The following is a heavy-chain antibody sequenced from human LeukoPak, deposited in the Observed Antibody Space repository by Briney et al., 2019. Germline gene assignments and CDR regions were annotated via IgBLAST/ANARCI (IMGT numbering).Heavy chain of an antibody. CDR3: AKSPSGRSRISRFDY. CDR2: ISYDGSNK. D-gene: IGHD1-26*01. CDR1: GFTFSSYG. J-gene: IGHJ4*02. V-gene: IGHV3-30*18. Sequence: GGSLRLSCAASGFTFSSYGMHWVRQAPGKGLEWVAVISYDGSNKYYADSVNGRFTISRDNSKNTLSLQMNSLRAEDTAVYYCAKSPSGRSRISRFDYWGQGILVSVST.